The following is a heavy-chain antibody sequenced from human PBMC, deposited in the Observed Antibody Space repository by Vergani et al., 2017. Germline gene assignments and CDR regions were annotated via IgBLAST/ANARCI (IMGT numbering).Heavy chain of an antibody. J-gene: IGHJ1*01. Sequence: ELQLVESGGGLVQPGGSLRLSCAGAGFTFDTYTMAYVRQAPGKGLEWVATISSGGGDIFYADSVKGRFTISRDNSKNTLFLQMNSLKDEDTAVYYCTTAWGLYYLHGEYFQYWGQGTLVIVSS. CDR1: GFTFDTYT. CDR3: TTAWGLYYLHGEYFQY. D-gene: IGHD3-10*01. V-gene: IGHV3-23*04. CDR2: ISSGGGDI.